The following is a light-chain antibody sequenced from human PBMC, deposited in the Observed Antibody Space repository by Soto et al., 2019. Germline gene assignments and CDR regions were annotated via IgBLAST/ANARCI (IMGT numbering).Light chain of an antibody. CDR1: QRVSSSY. CDR3: QQYGSSPRT. Sequence: EIVLTQSPGALSLSPGERATLSCRASQRVSSSYLAWYQQNPGQAPRLLIYGASSRATGIPDRFSGSGSGTDFTLTISRLEPEDSAVYYCQQYGSSPRTFGQGTKLEI. J-gene: IGKJ2*01. V-gene: IGKV3-20*01. CDR2: GAS.